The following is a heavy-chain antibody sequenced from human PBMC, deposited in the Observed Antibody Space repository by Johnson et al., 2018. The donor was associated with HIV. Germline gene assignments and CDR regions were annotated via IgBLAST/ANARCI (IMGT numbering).Heavy chain of an antibody. CDR2: IYSGGST. D-gene: IGHD3-3*01. V-gene: IGHV3-53*01. J-gene: IGHJ3*02. Sequence: VQLVESGGGLIQPGGSLRLSCAASGFTVSSNYMSWVRQAPGQGLEWVSVIYSGGSTYYADSVKGRFNISRDNSKNTLHMQMNSLRAEDTAVYYCAKDRWLTIFGVVPHAFDIWGQGTMVTVSS. CDR3: AKDRWLTIFGVVPHAFDI. CDR1: GFTVSSNY.